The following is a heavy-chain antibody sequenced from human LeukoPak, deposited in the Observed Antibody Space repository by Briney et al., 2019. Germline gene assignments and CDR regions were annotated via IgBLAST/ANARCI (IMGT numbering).Heavy chain of an antibody. CDR3: ARTGGGDCSGGSCQNFDY. D-gene: IGHD2-15*01. CDR1: GGSFSGYY. V-gene: IGHV4-34*01. CDR2: INHSGST. Sequence: SETLSLTCAVYGGSFSGYYWSWIRQPPGKGREWIGEINHSGSTNYNPSLKGRATISVDTSKNQFSLKLSSVTAADTAVDYCARTGGGDCSGGSCQNFDYWGQGTLVTVSS. J-gene: IGHJ4*02.